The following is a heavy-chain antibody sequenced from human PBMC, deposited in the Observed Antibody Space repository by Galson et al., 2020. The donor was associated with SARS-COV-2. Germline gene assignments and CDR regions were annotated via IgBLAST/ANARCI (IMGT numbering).Heavy chain of an antibody. CDR2: IYHSGST. J-gene: IGHJ3*02. CDR1: GGSIRSGGYS. CDR3: ASAGLLEGHDAFDI. V-gene: IGHV4-30-2*01. Sequence: SEPLSLTCAVSGGSIRSGGYSWSWFRQPPGKGLEWIRSIYHSGSTYYNPSLKSRVTISVDRSNNQFSLKLSSVTAADAAVYYCASAGLLEGHDAFDIWGQGTMVTGAS. D-gene: IGHD3-3*01.